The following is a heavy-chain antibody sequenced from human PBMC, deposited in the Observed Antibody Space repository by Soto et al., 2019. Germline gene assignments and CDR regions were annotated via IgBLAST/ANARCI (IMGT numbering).Heavy chain of an antibody. CDR2: IYYTGST. D-gene: IGHD3-22*01. J-gene: IGHJ6*02. Sequence: QVQLQESGPGLVKPSQTLSLICTVSGGSINSGGYYWSWIRQLPGKGLEWIGYIYYTGSTYYNPSLKSRITRSVDTSANQFSLKLSSVTAADTAIYFCARVFKTMSFYYGMDVWGQGTAVAVSS. CDR3: ARVFKTMSFYYGMDV. CDR1: GGSINSGGYY. V-gene: IGHV4-31*03.